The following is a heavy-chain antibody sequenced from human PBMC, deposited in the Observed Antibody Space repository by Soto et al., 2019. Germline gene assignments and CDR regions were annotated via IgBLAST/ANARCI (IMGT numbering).Heavy chain of an antibody. CDR2: IYHSGST. D-gene: IGHD6-6*01. J-gene: IGHJ5*02. CDR1: GGSISSGDYY. V-gene: IGHV4-30-4*01. Sequence: QVQLQESGPGLVKPSQTLSLTCTVSGGSISSGDYYWSWIRQPPGKGLEWIGYIYHSGSTYYNPPLKSLVTISVDTSTNQFSLKLLSVTAADTAVYYCARDRPDSARLDPWCQGTLVTVSS. CDR3: ARDRPDSARLDP.